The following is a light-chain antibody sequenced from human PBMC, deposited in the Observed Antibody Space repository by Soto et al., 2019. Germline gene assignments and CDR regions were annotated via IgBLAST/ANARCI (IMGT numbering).Light chain of an antibody. Sequence: EIVLTQSPGTLSLSPGERATLSCRASQSISSSYLVWYQQKPGQAPRLLIYGASSRATGIPDRFSGSGSGTDFALTINSLEPEDFEVYYCQQYNSLPRTFGQGTTLEIK. CDR3: QQYNSLPRT. CDR1: QSISSSY. V-gene: IGKV3-20*01. J-gene: IGKJ2*01. CDR2: GAS.